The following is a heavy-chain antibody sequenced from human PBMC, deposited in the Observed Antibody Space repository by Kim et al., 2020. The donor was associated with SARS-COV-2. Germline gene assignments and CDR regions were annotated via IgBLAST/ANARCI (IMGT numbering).Heavy chain of an antibody. CDR3: ARGPNYSPFDY. D-gene: IGHD4-4*01. V-gene: IGHV3-48*03. J-gene: IGHJ4*02. Sequence: IDDAGSVSRRFTITRDNDKNSQYLQMNSLRAEDTAVYYCARGPNYSPFDYWGQGTLVTVSS. CDR2: I.